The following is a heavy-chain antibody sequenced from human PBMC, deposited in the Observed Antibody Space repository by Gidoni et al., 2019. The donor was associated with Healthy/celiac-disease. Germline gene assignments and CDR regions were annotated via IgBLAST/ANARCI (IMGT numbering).Heavy chain of an antibody. D-gene: IGHD3-10*01. CDR1: GFPFSSYA. Sequence: QVQLVESGGGVVQPGRSLRLPCAASGFPFSSYAMHWVRQAPGKGLEWVAVISYDGSNKYYADSVKGRFTISRDNSKNTLYLQMNSLRAEDTAVYYCARDSVVWFGDRELGYWGQGTLVTVSS. CDR3: ARDSVVWFGDRELGY. CDR2: ISYDGSNK. V-gene: IGHV3-30*04. J-gene: IGHJ4*02.